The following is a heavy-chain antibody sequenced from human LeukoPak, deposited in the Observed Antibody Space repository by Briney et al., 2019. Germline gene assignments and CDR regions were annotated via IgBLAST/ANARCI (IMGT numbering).Heavy chain of an antibody. CDR2: MNPNRGNT. CDR3: ARGFVRTTVYMDV. Sequence: GASVKVSCKASGYTFTTYDINWVRQAPGQGLEWMGLMNPNRGNTGYAQKFQGRVTMTRNTSISTDYMELSSLRSEDTAVYYCARGFVRTTVYMDVWGKGTTVTISS. CDR1: GYTFTTYD. J-gene: IGHJ6*03. V-gene: IGHV1-8*01. D-gene: IGHD1-14*01.